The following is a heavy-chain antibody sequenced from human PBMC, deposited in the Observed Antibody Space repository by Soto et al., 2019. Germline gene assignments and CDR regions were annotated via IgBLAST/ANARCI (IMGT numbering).Heavy chain of an antibody. CDR3: ARCSGGSWYVPLDY. CDR2: ISGGDGNT. J-gene: IGHJ4*02. Sequence: EVHLLESGGNLVQPGGSLRLSCAASGFIFSNYAISWVRQAPGKGLEWVSGISGGDGNTYYADSVRGRFTISRDNTKSMLYLQMNSLRAEDTAVYYCARCSGGSWYVPLDYWGQGTLVTVSS. V-gene: IGHV3-23*01. CDR1: GFIFSNYA. D-gene: IGHD2-15*01.